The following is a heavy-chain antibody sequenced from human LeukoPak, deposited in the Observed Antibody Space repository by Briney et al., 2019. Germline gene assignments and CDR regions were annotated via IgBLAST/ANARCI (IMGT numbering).Heavy chain of an antibody. Sequence: SETLSLTCTVSGGSASSGGYWSWIRQHPGKGLEWIGYIHKSGRTYYNLSPKSRVTISVDTSQSHFSLKLSSVTAADTAVYYCAGIVLLKAAQFDSWGQGTLVTVSS. CDR3: AGIVLLKAAQFDS. V-gene: IGHV4-31*03. CDR2: IHKSGRT. CDR1: GGSASSGGY. D-gene: IGHD2-15*01. J-gene: IGHJ4*02.